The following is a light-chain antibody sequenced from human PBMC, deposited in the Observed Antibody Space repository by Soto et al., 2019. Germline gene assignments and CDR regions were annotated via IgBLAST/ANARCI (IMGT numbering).Light chain of an antibody. CDR1: QSISSW. V-gene: IGKV1-5*01. Sequence: DIQMTQSPSTLSASVGDRVTITFRASQSISSWLAWYQQKPGKAPKLLIYDASSLQSGVPSRFSGRRSGTEFTLTISGLQSEDFAIYYCQQYYAYPRTFGQGTKVDIK. CDR2: DAS. J-gene: IGKJ1*01. CDR3: QQYYAYPRT.